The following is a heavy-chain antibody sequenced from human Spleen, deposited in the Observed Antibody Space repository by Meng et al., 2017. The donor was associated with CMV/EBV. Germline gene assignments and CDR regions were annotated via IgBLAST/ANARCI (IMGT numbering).Heavy chain of an antibody. CDR1: GGSIRSGGDY. J-gene: IGHJ4*02. Sequence: TVSGGSIRSGGDYWSWIRQHPGKGLEWIGYIYYSGSTYYNPSLKSRVTISVDASKNQFSLKLSSETAADTAVYYCAGAGRGKPYFDYWGQGTLVTVSS. V-gene: IGHV4-31*03. D-gene: IGHD4-23*01. CDR3: AGAGRGKPYFDY. CDR2: IYYSGST.